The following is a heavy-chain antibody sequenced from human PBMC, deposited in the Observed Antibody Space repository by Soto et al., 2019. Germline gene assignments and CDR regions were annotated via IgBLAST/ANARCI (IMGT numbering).Heavy chain of an antibody. Sequence: QEQLVQSGPEVKKPGASVKVSCESSGYTFIGFSLHWVRQAPGQGLEWMGWINPKNGDTYYAQKFQDRVTMTRDTSINTVYMELNSLKSDDTAVYYCSKGRWTVGHCSGGSCYDGMDVWGQGTTVTVSS. V-gene: IGHV1-2*02. CDR3: SKGRWTVGHCSGGSCYDGMDV. CDR2: INPKNGDT. D-gene: IGHD2-15*01. J-gene: IGHJ6*02. CDR1: GYTFIGFS.